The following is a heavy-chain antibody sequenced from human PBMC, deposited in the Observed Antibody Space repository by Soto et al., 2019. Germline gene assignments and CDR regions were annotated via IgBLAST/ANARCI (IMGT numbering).Heavy chain of an antibody. CDR2: INPSGGST. Sequence: QVQLVQSGAEVKKPGASVKVSCKASGYTFTSYYMHWVRQAPGQGLEWMGIINPSGGSTSYAQKFQCRVNMTRDTSTSTVYMELSSLRSEDTAVYYCARVLVAYSIEDRAFDIWGQGTMVTVSS. V-gene: IGHV1-46*01. J-gene: IGHJ3*02. CDR1: GYTFTSYY. CDR3: ARVLVAYSIEDRAFDI. D-gene: IGHD3-3*02.